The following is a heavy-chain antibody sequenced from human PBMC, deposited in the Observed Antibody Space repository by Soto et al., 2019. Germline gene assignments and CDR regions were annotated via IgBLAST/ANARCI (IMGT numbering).Heavy chain of an antibody. CDR3: ARDSRVLRFLEWLQDYYYYYGMDV. J-gene: IGHJ6*02. D-gene: IGHD3-3*01. Sequence: GASVKVSCKASGYTFTSYDINWVRQATGQGLEWMGWMNPNSGNTGYAQKFQGRVTMTRNTSISTAYMELSSLRSEDTAVYYCARDSRVLRFLEWLQDYYYYYGMDVWGQGTTVTVSS. CDR2: MNPNSGNT. CDR1: GYTFTSYD. V-gene: IGHV1-8*01.